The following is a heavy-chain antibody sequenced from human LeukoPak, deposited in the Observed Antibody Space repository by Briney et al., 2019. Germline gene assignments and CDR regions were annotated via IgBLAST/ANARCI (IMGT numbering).Heavy chain of an antibody. CDR3: AKEGGYGELSSYFDY. Sequence: GGSLRLSCVAYGFTLRSYVMNWVRQTPGKGLEWVSAISGSGGSTYYADSVKGRFTISRDNSKNTLYLQMNSLRAEDTAVYYCAKEGGYGELSSYFDYWGQGTLVTVSS. D-gene: IGHD3-16*02. CDR1: GFTLRSYV. J-gene: IGHJ4*02. CDR2: ISGSGGST. V-gene: IGHV3-23*01.